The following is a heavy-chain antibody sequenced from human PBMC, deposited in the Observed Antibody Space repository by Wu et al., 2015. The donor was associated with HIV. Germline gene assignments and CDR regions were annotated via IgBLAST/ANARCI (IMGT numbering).Heavy chain of an antibody. V-gene: IGHV1-2*07. D-gene: IGHD2-15*01. Sequence: QVQQLQSGAEVKKPGASVKVSCQTSGYTSTGHYTHWVRQAPGHRPEWMGWMNPNSGGTTYAPKFRGRVTMTRDTSTSTAYLELSSLRSDDTAVYYCARDFCSGGFCHYFFDSWGQGTLVTVSS. CDR1: GYTSTGHY. CDR3: ARDFCSGGFCHYFFDS. CDR2: MNPNSGGT. J-gene: IGHJ4*02.